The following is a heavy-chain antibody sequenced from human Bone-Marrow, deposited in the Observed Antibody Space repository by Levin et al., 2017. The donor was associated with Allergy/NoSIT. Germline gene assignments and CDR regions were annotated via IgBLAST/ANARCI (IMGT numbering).Heavy chain of an antibody. CDR2: IHYAVST. J-gene: IGHJ2*01. D-gene: IGHD1-1*01. CDR3: GRHEAQLGTEQWYFEL. V-gene: IGHV4-39*01. Sequence: SETLSLTCSVSGGSISSGNYFWGWIRQPPGTGLEWIGNIHYAVSTYYNPSLKSRVTISVDTSNYQFPLKMSSVTAADTAVYYGGRHEAQLGTEQWYFELWGRGTLVTVSS. CDR1: GGSISSGNYF.